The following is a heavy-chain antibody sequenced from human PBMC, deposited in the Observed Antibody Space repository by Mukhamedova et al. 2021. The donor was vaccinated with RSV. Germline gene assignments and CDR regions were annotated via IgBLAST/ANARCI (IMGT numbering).Heavy chain of an antibody. Sequence: MNWVRQAPGQGLEWMGVINPSGGGTSYAQKFQGRVTMTRDTSTSTVYMELSSLRSEDTAVYYCARPKRGIQRETDFNYWAQGTPV. CDR3: ARPKRGIQRETDFNY. J-gene: IGHJ4*02. V-gene: IGHV1-46*03. CDR2: INPSGGGT. D-gene: IGHD3-16*01.